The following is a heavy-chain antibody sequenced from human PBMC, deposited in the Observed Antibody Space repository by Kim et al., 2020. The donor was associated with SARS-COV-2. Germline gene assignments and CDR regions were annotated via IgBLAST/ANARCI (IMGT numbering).Heavy chain of an antibody. D-gene: IGHD3-10*01. Sequence: VKGRFTISRDNSKNTLYLQMNSLRAEDTAVYYCAKGHPGLWFGEINWFDPWGQGTLVTVSS. V-gene: IGHV3-30*02. CDR3: AKGHPGLWFGEINWFDP. J-gene: IGHJ5*02.